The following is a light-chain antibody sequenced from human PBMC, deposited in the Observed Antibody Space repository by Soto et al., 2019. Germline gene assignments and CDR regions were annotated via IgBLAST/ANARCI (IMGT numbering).Light chain of an antibody. CDR3: HQYGSSPRT. Sequence: EIVLTQSPGTLSLSPGERATLSCRASQSVSSSYLAWYQQKPGQAPRLLIYGASSSATGIPERFSGSGSGTDFTLTISRLEPEDFAVYYFHQYGSSPRTFGQVTKVEI. V-gene: IGKV3-20*01. J-gene: IGKJ1*01. CDR1: QSVSSSY. CDR2: GAS.